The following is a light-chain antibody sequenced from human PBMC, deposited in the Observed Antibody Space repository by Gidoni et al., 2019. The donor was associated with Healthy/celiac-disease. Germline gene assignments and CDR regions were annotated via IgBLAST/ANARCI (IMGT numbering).Light chain of an antibody. CDR3: QQYNNWPYT. V-gene: IGKV3-15*01. Sequence: PGPLYVDPGERATLSCRASQSVSSNLAWYQQKPGQAPRLLIYGASTRATGIPARFSGSGSGTEFTLTISSLQSEDFAVYYCQQYNNWPYTFGQGTKLEIK. J-gene: IGKJ2*01. CDR2: GAS. CDR1: QSVSSN.